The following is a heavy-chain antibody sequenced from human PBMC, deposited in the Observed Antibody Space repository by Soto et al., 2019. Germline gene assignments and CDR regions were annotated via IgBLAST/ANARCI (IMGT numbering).Heavy chain of an antibody. J-gene: IGHJ4*02. CDR1: GYTFTSYV. CDR2: INAGNGNT. Sequence: ASVKVSCKASGYTFTSYVMNWVRQAPGQRLEWMGWINAGNGNTKYSQKFQGRVTITRDTSASTAYMELSSLRSEDTAVYYCATDFRTPLFDYWGQGTLVTVSS. V-gene: IGHV1-3*01. CDR3: ATDFRTPLFDY. D-gene: IGHD3-3*01.